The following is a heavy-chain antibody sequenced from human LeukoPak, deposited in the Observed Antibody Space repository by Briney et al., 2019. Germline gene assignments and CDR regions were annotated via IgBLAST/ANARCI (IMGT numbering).Heavy chain of an antibody. CDR1: GYSISSGYY. J-gene: IGHJ4*02. V-gene: IGHV4-38-2*02. D-gene: IGHD6-13*01. Sequence: PSETLSLTCTVSGYSISSGYYWGWTRQPPGKGLEWIGSIYHSGSTYYNPSLKSRVTISVDTSKNQFSLKLSSVTAADTAVYYCARVFRSIAAAGTDWGQGTLVTVSS. CDR3: ARVFRSIAAAGTD. CDR2: IYHSGST.